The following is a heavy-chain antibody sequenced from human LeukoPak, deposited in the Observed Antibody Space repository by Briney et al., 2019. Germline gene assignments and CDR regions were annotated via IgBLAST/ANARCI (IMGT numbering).Heavy chain of an antibody. CDR2: ISSSSTI. Sequence: GGSLRLSCAASGFTFSSYSMNWVRQAPGKGLEWVSYISSSSTIYYADSVKGRFTISRDNAKNSLYLQMNSLRDEDTAVYYCARNMITMVRGGAFDIWGQGTMVTVSS. CDR3: ARNMITMVRGGAFDI. D-gene: IGHD3-10*01. J-gene: IGHJ3*02. V-gene: IGHV3-48*02. CDR1: GFTFSSYS.